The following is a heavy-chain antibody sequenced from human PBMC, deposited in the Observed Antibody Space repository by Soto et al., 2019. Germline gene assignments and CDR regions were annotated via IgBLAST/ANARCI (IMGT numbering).Heavy chain of an antibody. CDR2: INPNSGGT. CDR1: GYTFTGYY. CDR3: ARAGGIGYCSSTSCYRLDY. V-gene: IGHV1-2*02. Sequence: GASVKVSCKASGYTFTGYYMRWVRQAPGQGLEWMGWINPNSGGTNYAQKFQGRVTMTRDTSISTAYMELSRLRSDDTAVYYCARAGGIGYCSSTSCYRLDYWGQGTLVTVSS. J-gene: IGHJ4*02. D-gene: IGHD2-2*01.